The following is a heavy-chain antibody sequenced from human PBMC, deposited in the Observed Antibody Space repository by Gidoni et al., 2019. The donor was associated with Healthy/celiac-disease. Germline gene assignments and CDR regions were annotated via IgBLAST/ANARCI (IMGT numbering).Heavy chain of an antibody. Sequence: QVQLQQWGAGLLKPSETLSLTCAVYGGSFSGYYWSWTRQPPGKGLEWIGEINHSGSTNYNPSLKSRVTISVDTSKNQFSLKLSSVTAADTAVYYCARGLRFRNTMVRGVTENWYFDLWGRGTLVTVSS. J-gene: IGHJ2*01. CDR2: INHSGST. V-gene: IGHV4-34*01. D-gene: IGHD3-10*01. CDR3: ARGLRFRNTMVRGVTENWYFDL. CDR1: GGSFSGYY.